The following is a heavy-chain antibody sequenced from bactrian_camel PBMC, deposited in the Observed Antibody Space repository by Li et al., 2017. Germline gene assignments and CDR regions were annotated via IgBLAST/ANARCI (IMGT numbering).Heavy chain of an antibody. Sequence: HVQLVESGGGSVQAGESLTLSCTASGYTLDDSDVAWYRQAPGNECERVSIIYSDGTPYYARSVKGRFTISRDDAKNTLYLQLNSLKTEDTAMYYCAKREYSTSRVTRIFAYWGQGTQVTVS. CDR2: IYSDGTP. D-gene: IGHD1*01. J-gene: IGHJ6*01. CDR3: AKREYSTSRVTRIFAY. CDR1: GYTLDDSD. V-gene: IGHV3S63*01.